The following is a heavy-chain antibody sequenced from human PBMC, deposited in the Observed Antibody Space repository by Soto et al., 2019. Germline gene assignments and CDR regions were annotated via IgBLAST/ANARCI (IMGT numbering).Heavy chain of an antibody. Sequence: ESGGGVVQPGRSLRLSCAASGFTFASYAMHWVRQAPGQGLEWVAFISYDAIHKYYADSVKGRFTISRDNSKNTLYLQMNSLGPDDTAVYYCARDMSTKYTRDYWGQGTLVTVSS. V-gene: IGHV3-30*04. CDR2: ISYDAIHK. CDR3: ARDMSTKYTRDY. CDR1: GFTFASYA. J-gene: IGHJ4*02. D-gene: IGHD6-6*01.